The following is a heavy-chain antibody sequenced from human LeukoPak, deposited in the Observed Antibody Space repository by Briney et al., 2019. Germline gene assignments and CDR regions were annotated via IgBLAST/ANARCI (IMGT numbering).Heavy chain of an antibody. CDR2: IYYSGST. CDR1: GGSISSYY. Sequence: PSETLSLTCTVSGGSISSYYWSWIRQPPGKGLEWIGYIYYSGSTNYNPSLKSRVTISVDTSKNQFSLKLSSVTAADTAVYYCARGYCSSTSCIDYWGQGTLVTVSS. CDR3: ARGYCSSTSCIDY. V-gene: IGHV4-59*01. J-gene: IGHJ4*02. D-gene: IGHD2-2*01.